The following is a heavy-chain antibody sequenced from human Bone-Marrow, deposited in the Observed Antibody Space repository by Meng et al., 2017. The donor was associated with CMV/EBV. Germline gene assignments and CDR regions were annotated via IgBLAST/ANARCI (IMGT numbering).Heavy chain of an antibody. V-gene: IGHV3-21*04. Sequence: GESLKISCAASGFTFDDYAMHWVRQAPGKGLEWVSSISSSSTYIYYADSVKGRFTISRDNAKNSLSLQLNSLRVEDTAVYYCARAGPTYTSPVDVWGQGTTVTVSS. CDR3: ARAGPTYTSPVDV. CDR2: ISSSSTYI. J-gene: IGHJ6*02. CDR1: GFTFDDYA.